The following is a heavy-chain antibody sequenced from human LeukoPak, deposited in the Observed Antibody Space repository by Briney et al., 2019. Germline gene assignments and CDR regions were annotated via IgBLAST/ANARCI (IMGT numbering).Heavy chain of an antibody. CDR2: IYPGDSQT. J-gene: IGHJ4*02. CDR3: ARTYGGVDY. CDR1: GYTFTTYW. D-gene: IGHD4-23*01. Sequence: PGESLKISCKASGYTFTTYWIGWVRQMPGKGLEWMGIIYPGDSQTRYSPSFQGQVTISADKSTDTAYLQWNSPQASDTAMYYCARTYGGVDYWGQGTLVTVSS. V-gene: IGHV5-51*01.